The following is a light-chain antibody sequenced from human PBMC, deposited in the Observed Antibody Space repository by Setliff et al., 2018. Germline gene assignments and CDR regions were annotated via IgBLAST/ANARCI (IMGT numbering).Light chain of an antibody. V-gene: IGLV2-14*03. CDR2: AVS. Sequence: QSVLTQPASVSGSPGQSITISCSGTGSDVGSYDLVPWYQQHPGKAPKLIIYAVSDRPSGVSNRFSGSKSGNTASLTISGLQTEDEADYYCNAYTSGSTYVFGTGTKVTVL. J-gene: IGLJ1*01. CDR3: NAYTSGSTYV. CDR1: GSDVGSYDL.